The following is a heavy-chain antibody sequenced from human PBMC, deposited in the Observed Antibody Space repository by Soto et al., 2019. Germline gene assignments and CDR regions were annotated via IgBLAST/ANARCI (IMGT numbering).Heavy chain of an antibody. Sequence: PGGSLRLPCAASGFTFRDYAMSWVRQAPGRGLEWVSGVSNSGSSTYYADSVKGRFTISRDNSKSTLYLQMNSLRAEDTAVYYCAKHSRETTTCCGEDWGQGTRVTVSS. D-gene: IGHD2-2*01. CDR2: VSNSGSST. V-gene: IGHV3-23*01. J-gene: IGHJ4*02. CDR1: GFTFRDYA. CDR3: AKHSRETTTCCGED.